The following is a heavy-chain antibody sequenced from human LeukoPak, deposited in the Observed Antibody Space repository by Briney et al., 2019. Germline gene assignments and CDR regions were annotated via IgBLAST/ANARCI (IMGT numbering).Heavy chain of an antibody. D-gene: IGHD3-22*01. Sequence: SETLSLTCTVSGGSISSYYWSWIRQPPGKGLEWIGYIYYSGSTNYNPSLKSRVTISVDTSKNQFSLKLSSVTAADAAVYYCAGTSGYYYYYFDYWGQGTLVTVSS. CDR3: AGTSGYYYYYFDY. CDR1: GGSISSYY. V-gene: IGHV4-59*08. CDR2: IYYSGST. J-gene: IGHJ4*02.